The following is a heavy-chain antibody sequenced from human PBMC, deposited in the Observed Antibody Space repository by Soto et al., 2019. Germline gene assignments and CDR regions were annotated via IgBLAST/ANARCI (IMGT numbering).Heavy chain of an antibody. V-gene: IGHV4-59*01. CDR1: GGSISSYY. CDR2: IYYSGST. Sequence: SETLSLTCTVSGGSISSYYWSWIRQPPGKGLEWIGYIYYSGSTNYNPSLKSRVTISVDTSKNQFSLKRSSMTAADTAGYYCATSNPTQIYYYYYYMDVWGKGTTVTVSS. J-gene: IGHJ6*03. D-gene: IGHD7-27*01. CDR3: ATSNPTQIYYYYYYMDV.